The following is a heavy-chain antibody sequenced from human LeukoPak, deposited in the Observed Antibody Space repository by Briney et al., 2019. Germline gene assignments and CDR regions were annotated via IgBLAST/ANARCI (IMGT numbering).Heavy chain of an antibody. Sequence: GGSLRLSCTASGFTFSNYWMTWVRQAPGKGLEWVASIKQDGSEKQYVGSVRGRFTISRDNAKNSLYLQMNSLRAEDTAVYYCAKRAYTAMAEYYFDYWGQGTLVTVSS. CDR1: GFTFSNYW. CDR2: IKQDGSEK. D-gene: IGHD5-18*01. CDR3: AKRAYTAMAEYYFDY. V-gene: IGHV3-7*01. J-gene: IGHJ4*02.